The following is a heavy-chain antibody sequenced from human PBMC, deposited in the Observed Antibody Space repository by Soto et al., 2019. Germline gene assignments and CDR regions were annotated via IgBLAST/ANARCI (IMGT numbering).Heavy chain of an antibody. J-gene: IGHJ3*02. CDR3: AKTYYDDSSGYDAFDI. CDR1: GFTFGSYA. Sequence: GGSLRVSCAASGFTFGSYAVSWVRQAPGKGLEWVSAISGSGGSTYYADSVKGRFTISRDNSKNTLYLKMNSLRAEDTAVYYCAKTYYDDSSGYDAFDIWRQGTMDTVPS. D-gene: IGHD3-22*01. V-gene: IGHV3-23*01. CDR2: ISGSGGST.